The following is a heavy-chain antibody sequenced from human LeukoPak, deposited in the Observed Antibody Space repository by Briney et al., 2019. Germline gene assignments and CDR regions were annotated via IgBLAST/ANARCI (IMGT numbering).Heavy chain of an antibody. J-gene: IGHJ3*02. V-gene: IGHV3-74*01. Sequence: PGGPLRLSCAASGFTFSSYWMHWVRQAPGKGLVWVSRINSDGSSTSYADSVKGRFTISRDNAKNTLYLQMNSLRAEDTAVYYCARVGPSYYYDSSGYYPLFAFDIWGQGTMVTVSS. D-gene: IGHD3-22*01. CDR2: INSDGSST. CDR3: ARVGPSYYYDSSGYYPLFAFDI. CDR1: GFTFSSYW.